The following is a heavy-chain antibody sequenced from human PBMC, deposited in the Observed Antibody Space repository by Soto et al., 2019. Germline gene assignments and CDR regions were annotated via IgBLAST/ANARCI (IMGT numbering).Heavy chain of an antibody. CDR3: ARDRRDIVLVPAAIPYYFDY. V-gene: IGHV1-69*13. Sequence: SVKVSCKASGYTFTSYDINWVRQATGQGLEWMGGIIPIFGTANYAQKFQGRVTITADESTSTAYMELSSLRSEDTAVYYCARDRRDIVLVPAAIPYYFDYWGQGTLVTVSS. CDR1: GYTFTSYD. CDR2: IIPIFGTA. J-gene: IGHJ4*02. D-gene: IGHD2-2*01.